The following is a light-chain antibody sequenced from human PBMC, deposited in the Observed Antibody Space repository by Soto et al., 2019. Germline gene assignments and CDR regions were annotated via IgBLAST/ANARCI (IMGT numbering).Light chain of an antibody. CDR3: QQYDTSLIT. J-gene: IGKJ5*01. Sequence: EIVLTQSPGTLSLSPGERATLSCRASQSVSSTYLAWYQHKSGQAPRLLIYGASSRATGIPDRFSGSGSGTDFTLTISRLEPEDFAVYYCQQYDTSLITFGQGTRLEIK. V-gene: IGKV3-20*01. CDR1: QSVSSTY. CDR2: GAS.